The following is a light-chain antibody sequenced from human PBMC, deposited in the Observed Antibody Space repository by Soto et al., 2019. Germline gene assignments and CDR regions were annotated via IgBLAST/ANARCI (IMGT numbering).Light chain of an antibody. CDR3: QQTYTLPHT. J-gene: IGKJ1*01. V-gene: IGKV1-39*01. CDR1: QTIITY. CDR2: FAS. Sequence: DIQMTQSPSSLSASVGDTVTITCRASQTIITYLNWYQQKPGKAPNLLIYFASTLQSGVPSRFSGSRSGTDFTLTISSLQPEDFATYYCQQTYTLPHTFGQGTKVDVK.